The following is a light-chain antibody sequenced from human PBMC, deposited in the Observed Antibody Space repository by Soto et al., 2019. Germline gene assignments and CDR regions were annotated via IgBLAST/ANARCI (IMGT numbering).Light chain of an antibody. J-gene: IGLJ1*01. CDR1: STGVGSYNY. Sequence: QSVLIQPASVSGSPGQSITISCTGTSTGVGSYNYVSWYQQHPGKAPKLMIYEVSNRPSGVSNRFSGSKSGNTASLTISGLQAEDEGDYYCSSYTTTNTYVFGSGTKVTVL. CDR2: EVS. V-gene: IGLV2-14*01. CDR3: SSYTTTNTYV.